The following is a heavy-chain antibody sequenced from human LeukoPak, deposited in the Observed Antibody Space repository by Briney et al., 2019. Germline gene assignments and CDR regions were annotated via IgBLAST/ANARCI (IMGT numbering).Heavy chain of an antibody. CDR1: VGSFSGYY. Sequence: PSETLSLTCAVYVGSFSGYYWSWIRQPPGKGLEWIGEINHSGSTNYNPSLKSRVTISVDTSKNQFSLKLSSVTAADTAVCYCARGRSSYYYDSSGYFGYWGQGTLVTVSS. CDR2: INHSGST. J-gene: IGHJ4*02. D-gene: IGHD3-22*01. CDR3: ARGRSSYYYDSSGYFGY. V-gene: IGHV4-34*01.